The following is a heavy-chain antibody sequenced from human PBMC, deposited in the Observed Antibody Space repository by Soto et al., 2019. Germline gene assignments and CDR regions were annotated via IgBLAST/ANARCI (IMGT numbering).Heavy chain of an antibody. CDR2: ISNDGGNT. Sequence: QVQLVESGGGVVQPGRSLKLSCAASEFTFSSYTMYWVRQAPGKGLEWVAGISNDGGNTYYPDSVKGRFTISRDNSHNPLYLEMNSLRAEDTAVYYCAGEWGMSVSAPGYWGQGTLVTVSS. V-gene: IGHV3-30*14. D-gene: IGHD6-19*01. J-gene: IGHJ4*02. CDR1: EFTFSSYT. CDR3: AGEWGMSVSAPGY.